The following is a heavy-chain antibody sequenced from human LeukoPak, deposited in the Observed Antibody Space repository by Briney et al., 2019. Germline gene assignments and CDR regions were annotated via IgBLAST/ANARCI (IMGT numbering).Heavy chain of an antibody. CDR2: IYYSGTT. CDR1: GGSISSRTSY. D-gene: IGHD1-14*01. Sequence: SETLSLPCSVSGGSISSRTSYWGWIRQPPGEGLEWIATIYYSGTTYYKPSVKSRVTISADTSKNPFSLKLTPVTAAHTAVYYCAKLTTNGGAYFHSWGQGTLVAVSS. CDR3: AKLTTNGGAYFHS. J-gene: IGHJ4*02. V-gene: IGHV4-39*01.